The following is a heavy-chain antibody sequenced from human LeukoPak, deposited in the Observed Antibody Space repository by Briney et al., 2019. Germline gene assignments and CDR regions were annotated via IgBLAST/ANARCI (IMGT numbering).Heavy chain of an antibody. CDR1: GFTFSSYW. CDR2: IKQDGSEK. J-gene: IGHJ4*02. CDR3: AKGSNWNYRRFDY. Sequence: GGSLRLSCAASGFTFSSYWMSWVRQAPGKGLEWVANIKQDGSEKYYVDSVKGRFTISRDNAKNSLYLQMNSLRAEDTALYYCAKGSNWNYRRFDYWGQGTLVTVSS. D-gene: IGHD1-7*01. V-gene: IGHV3-7*03.